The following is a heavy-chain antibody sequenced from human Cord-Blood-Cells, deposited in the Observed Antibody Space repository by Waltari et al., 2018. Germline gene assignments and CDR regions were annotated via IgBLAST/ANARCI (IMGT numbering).Heavy chain of an antibody. D-gene: IGHD2-2*01. CDR1: SSYG. J-gene: IGHJ6*03. CDR3: AKENHQLLPEIYYYYYYMDV. Sequence: SSYGMHWVRQAPGKGLEWVAVISYDGSNKYYADSVKGRFTISRDNSKNTLYLQMNSLRAEDTAVYYCAKENHQLLPEIYYYYYYMDVWGKGTTVTVSS. V-gene: IGHV3-30*18. CDR2: ISYDGSNK.